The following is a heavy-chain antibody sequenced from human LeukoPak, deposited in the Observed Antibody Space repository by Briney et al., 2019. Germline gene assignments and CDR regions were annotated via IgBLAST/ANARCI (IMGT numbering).Heavy chain of an antibody. CDR1: GFSFSSYA. CDR3: GRPTKYWLVRGNGVDV. V-gene: IGHV3-23*01. D-gene: IGHD6-19*01. Sequence: GGSLRLSCAAPGFSFSSYAMTWIRQAPGKGLEWVSSIDAGGGDTYHSDSVKGRFTISRDNSMNTLYLQMNSLRADDTAVYYCGRPTKYWLVRGNGVDVWGQGTTVTVSS. CDR2: IDAGGGDT. J-gene: IGHJ6*02.